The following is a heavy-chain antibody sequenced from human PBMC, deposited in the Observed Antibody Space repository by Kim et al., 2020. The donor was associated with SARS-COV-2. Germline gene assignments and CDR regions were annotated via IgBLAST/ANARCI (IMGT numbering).Heavy chain of an antibody. CDR2: ISSSSSTI. V-gene: IGHV3-48*02. D-gene: IGHD2-2*01. CDR3: ARDLLLHYCSSTSCYPQELIPRTYYYYGMDA. CDR1: GFTFSSYS. J-gene: IGHJ6*02. Sequence: GGSLRLSCAASGFTFSSYSMNWVRQAPGKGLEWVSYISSSSSTIYYADSVKGRFTISRDNAKNSLYLQMNSLRDEDTAVYYCARDLLLHYCSSTSCYPQELIPRTYYYYGMDAWGQGTTVTVSS.